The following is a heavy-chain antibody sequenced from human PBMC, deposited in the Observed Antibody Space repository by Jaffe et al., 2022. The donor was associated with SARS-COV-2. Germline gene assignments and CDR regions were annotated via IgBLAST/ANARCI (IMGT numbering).Heavy chain of an antibody. CDR3: ARERADYGDTFDY. D-gene: IGHD4-17*01. J-gene: IGHJ4*02. CDR2: ISSSSSYI. CDR1: GFTFSSYS. Sequence: EVQLVESGGGLVKPGGSLRLSCAASGFTFSSYSMNWVRQAPGKGLEWVSSISSSSSYIYYADSVKGRFTISRDNAKNSLYLQMNSLRAEDTAVYYCARERADYGDTFDYWGQGTLVTVSS. V-gene: IGHV3-21*01.